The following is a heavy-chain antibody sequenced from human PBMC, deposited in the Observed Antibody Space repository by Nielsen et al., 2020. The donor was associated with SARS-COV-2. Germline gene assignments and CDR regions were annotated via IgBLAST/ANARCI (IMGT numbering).Heavy chain of an antibody. D-gene: IGHD4-17*01. CDR2: ISSSSSYT. CDR1: GFTFSDYY. Sequence: GESLKISCAASGFTFSDYYMSWIRQAPGKGLEWVSYISSSSSYTNYADSVKGRFTISRDNAKNSLYLQMNSLRAEDTAVYYCARASPTVPFDYWGQGTLVTVSS. CDR3: ARASPTVPFDY. J-gene: IGHJ4*02. V-gene: IGHV3-11*06.